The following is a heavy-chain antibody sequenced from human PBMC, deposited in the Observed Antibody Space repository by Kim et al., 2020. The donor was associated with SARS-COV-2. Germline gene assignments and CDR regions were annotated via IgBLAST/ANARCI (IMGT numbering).Heavy chain of an antibody. D-gene: IGHD4-17*01. CDR3: AREDSGDYGFDS. CDR2: ISSSSNHI. J-gene: IGHJ4*02. CDR1: GFSFSSYS. V-gene: IGHV3-21*01. Sequence: GGYLRLSCTASGFSFSSYSMKWVRQAPGKGLEWVSSISSSSNHIFSADSVKGRFPISRDNAKNSLYLKINSLRAEDTAVYYCAREDSGDYGFDSWGQGTL.